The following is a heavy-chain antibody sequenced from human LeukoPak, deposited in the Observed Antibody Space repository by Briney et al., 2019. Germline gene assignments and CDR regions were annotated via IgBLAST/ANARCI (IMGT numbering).Heavy chain of an antibody. Sequence: GASVKVSCKASGYTFTGYYMHWVRQAPGQGLEWMGWINPNSGGTNYAQKFQGRVTMTRDTSISTAYMELSRLRSDDTAVYYCGRDLGGWGGGGGGGNWGQGTLVTVSS. CDR3: GRDLGGWGGGGGGGN. CDR1: GYTFTGYY. V-gene: IGHV1-2*02. J-gene: IGHJ4*02. D-gene: IGHD3-16*01. CDR2: INPNSGGT.